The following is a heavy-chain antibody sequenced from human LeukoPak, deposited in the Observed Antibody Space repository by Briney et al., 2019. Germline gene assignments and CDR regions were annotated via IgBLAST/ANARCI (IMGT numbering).Heavy chain of an antibody. V-gene: IGHV4-34*01. CDR3: ARSIVVVPAAMGDYYYYYMDV. CDR2: INHSGST. D-gene: IGHD2-2*01. Sequence: SETLSLTCAVYGGSFSGYYWSWIRQPPGKGLEWIGEINHSGSTNYNPSLKSRVTISVDTSKNQFSLKLSSVTAADTAVHYCARSIVVVPAAMGDYYYYYMDVWGKGTTVTVSS. J-gene: IGHJ6*03. CDR1: GGSFSGYY.